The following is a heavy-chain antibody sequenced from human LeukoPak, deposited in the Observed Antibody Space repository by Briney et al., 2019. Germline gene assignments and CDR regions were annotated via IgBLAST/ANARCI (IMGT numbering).Heavy chain of an antibody. CDR2: IYSSGST. CDR1: GGSVSLSNYY. Sequence: SETLSLTCSVSGGSVSLSNYYWTWIRLPPGKGLEWIGGIYSSGSTNYNPSLKSRVTFSVDTSKNQFSLTLNSVTAADTAVYYCARVTGTSRWYGFDYWGQGTLVTVSS. J-gene: IGHJ4*02. CDR3: ARVTGTSRWYGFDY. D-gene: IGHD6-13*01. V-gene: IGHV4-39*01.